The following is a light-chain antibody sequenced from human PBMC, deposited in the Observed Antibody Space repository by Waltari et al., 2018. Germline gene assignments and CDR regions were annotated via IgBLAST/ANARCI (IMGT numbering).Light chain of an antibody. V-gene: IGKV1-5*03. CDR3: QHYKTSFRT. CDR1: QNISPW. J-gene: IGKJ1*01. Sequence: DIQMTQSPSTLSASVGDRVTITCRASQNISPWLAWHQQKPGKAPRLLIYKTSSLESGVPSRFGGGGSGTEFTLTISCLQPDDFATYYCQHYKTSFRTFGQGTRVEV. CDR2: KTS.